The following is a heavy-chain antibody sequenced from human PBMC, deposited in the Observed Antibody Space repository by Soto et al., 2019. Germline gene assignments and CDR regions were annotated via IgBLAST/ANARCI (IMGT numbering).Heavy chain of an antibody. J-gene: IGHJ4*02. CDR3: ARGFRNNWNHADY. CDR2: MNPNSGNT. Sequence: ASVKVSCKASGYTFTSYDINWVRQATGQGLEWMGWMNPNSGNTGYAQKFQGRVTTTRNTSISTAYMELSSLRSEDTAVYYCARGFRNNWNHADYWGQGTLVTVSS. D-gene: IGHD1-20*01. CDR1: GYTFTSYD. V-gene: IGHV1-8*01.